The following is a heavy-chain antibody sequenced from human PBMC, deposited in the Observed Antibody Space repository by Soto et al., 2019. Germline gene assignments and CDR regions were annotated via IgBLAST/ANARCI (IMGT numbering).Heavy chain of an antibody. V-gene: IGHV6-1*01. J-gene: IGHJ5*02. CDR2: TYFRSKWYN. CDR1: GDSVSSNTAS. Sequence: SQTLSLTCAISGDSVSSNTASWNWIRQFPSRGLEWLGRTYFRSKWYNDYAVSVKSRIIINPDTSNNQFSLQLNSVTPEDTAVYFCAKGDNLGPKTGYAFDPWGQGIMVTVSS. D-gene: IGHD5-12*01. CDR3: AKGDNLGPKTGYAFDP.